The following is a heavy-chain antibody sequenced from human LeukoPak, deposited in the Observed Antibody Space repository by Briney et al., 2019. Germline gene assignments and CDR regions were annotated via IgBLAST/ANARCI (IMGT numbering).Heavy chain of an antibody. J-gene: IGHJ5*02. CDR3: ARDRVFDGRDSSWLFWFDP. D-gene: IGHD6-13*01. V-gene: IGHV1-18*04. Sequence: AASVKVSCKASGYTFASYGITWVRQGPGQGLEWMGWISGYNGNTKYAQRFQGRVTITTDTSTSTAYMELRSLRSDDTAVYYCARDRVFDGRDSSWLFWFDPWGQGTLVTVSS. CDR1: GYTFASYG. CDR2: ISGYNGNT.